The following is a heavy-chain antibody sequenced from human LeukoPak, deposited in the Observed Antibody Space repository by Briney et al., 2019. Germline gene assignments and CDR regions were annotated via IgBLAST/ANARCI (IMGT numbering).Heavy chain of an antibody. D-gene: IGHD1-26*01. V-gene: IGHV3-7*01. CDR3: ARGGATRGRFEN. CDR1: GFPFNVQT. Sequence: GGSLRLSCAASGFPFNVQTMSWVRQAPGKGLDWVASMRQAGSEIYYVDSVKGRFTISRDNPKNSLYLQMNSLRAEDTAVYYCARGGATRGRFENWGQGTLVTVSS. J-gene: IGHJ4*02. CDR2: MRQAGSEI.